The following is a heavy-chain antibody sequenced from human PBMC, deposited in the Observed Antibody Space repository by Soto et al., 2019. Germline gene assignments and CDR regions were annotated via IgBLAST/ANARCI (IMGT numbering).Heavy chain of an antibody. V-gene: IGHV3-30*18. CDR1: GFTFRRYC. D-gene: IGHD4-17*01. CDR3: AKGSNGDYYYYGMDV. Sequence: GSLRLSCAASGFTFRRYCLPWVRQAPGKGLEWVAVISYDGSNNYYADSVKGRFPISRDNSKNPLYLQMNSLRAEDTAVDDCAKGSNGDYYYYGMDVWGQGTTVTVSS. J-gene: IGHJ6*02. CDR2: ISYDGSNN.